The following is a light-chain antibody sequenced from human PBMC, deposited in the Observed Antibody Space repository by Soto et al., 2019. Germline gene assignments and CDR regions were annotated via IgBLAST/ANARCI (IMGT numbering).Light chain of an antibody. Sequence: QSALTQPASVSGSPGQSITISCTGTSSDVGAYDYVSWYQQHPDKAPKLMIYEVSNRPSGVSNRFSGSKSVNTATLTISGLQDDDEADYYCSSYTSSSPWVFGTGTKLTVL. CDR3: SSYTSSSPWV. CDR1: SSDVGAYDY. CDR2: EVS. J-gene: IGLJ1*01. V-gene: IGLV2-14*03.